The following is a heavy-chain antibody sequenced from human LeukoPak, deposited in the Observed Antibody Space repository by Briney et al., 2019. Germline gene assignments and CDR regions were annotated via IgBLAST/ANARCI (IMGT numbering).Heavy chain of an antibody. CDR2: ISYDGSSK. CDR3: AKDLFDY. D-gene: IGHD2-21*01. J-gene: IGHJ4*02. CDR1: GFTFSNYA. V-gene: IGHV3-30-3*01. Sequence: PGGSLRLSCAASGFTFSNYAILWVRQAPGKGLEWVAVISYDGSSKNFADSVKGRFTISRDNSKNTLYLQMNSLRAEDTAVYYCAKDLFDYWGQGTLVTVSS.